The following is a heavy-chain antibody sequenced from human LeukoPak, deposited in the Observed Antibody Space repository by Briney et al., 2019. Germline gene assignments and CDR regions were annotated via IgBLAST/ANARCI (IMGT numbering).Heavy chain of an antibody. CDR3: ARKDIVVVPAAPDGYMDV. D-gene: IGHD2-2*01. Sequence: SETLSLTCAVYGGSFSGYYWSWIRQPPGKGLEWIGEINHSGSTNYNPSLKSRVPISVDTSKNQFSLKLSSVTAADTAVYYCARKDIVVVPAAPDGYMDVWGKGTTVTVSS. CDR2: INHSGST. J-gene: IGHJ6*03. CDR1: GGSFSGYY. V-gene: IGHV4-34*01.